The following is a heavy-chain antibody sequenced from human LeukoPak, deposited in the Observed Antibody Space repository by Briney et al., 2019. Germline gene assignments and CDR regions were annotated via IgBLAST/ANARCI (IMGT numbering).Heavy chain of an antibody. D-gene: IGHD6-19*01. CDR2: ISWNSGTI. CDR1: GFTFDNYA. J-gene: IGHJ1*01. CDR3: ARAYKDRSLAGKKEFFQH. Sequence: PGRSLRLSCAASGFTFDNYAMNWVRKVPGKGLEWISLISWNSGTIGYADSVKGRFTISRDTANNFLYLQMNSLRAEDTALYYRARAYKDRSLAGKKEFFQHWGQGTLVTVSS. V-gene: IGHV3-9*01.